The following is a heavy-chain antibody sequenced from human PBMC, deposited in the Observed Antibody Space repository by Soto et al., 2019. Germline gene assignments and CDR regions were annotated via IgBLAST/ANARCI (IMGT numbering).Heavy chain of an antibody. CDR3: ERVQDY. D-gene: IGHD1-1*01. CDR2: MYHSGST. J-gene: IGHJ4*02. V-gene: IGHV4-30-2*01. Sequence: PSETLSLTCAVSGGSISSGGYSWSWIRQPPGKGLEWIGYMYHSGSTYYNPSLKSRVTISIDRSKNQFSLKLSSVTAADTAVYDCERVQDYWGQGTLVTVSS. CDR1: GGSISSGGYS.